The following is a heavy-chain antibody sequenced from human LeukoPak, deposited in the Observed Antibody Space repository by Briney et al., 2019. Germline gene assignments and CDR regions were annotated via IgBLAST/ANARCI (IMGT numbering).Heavy chain of an antibody. Sequence: GGSLRLSCAASGFTFTTYGMHWVRQAPGKGLEWVALISFDGSEKYYAESVKGRFTISRDNSKNSLFLQMNSLRTEDTALYYCAKGNILTGPPDSWGQGTLVTVSS. CDR1: GFTFTTYG. J-gene: IGHJ4*02. D-gene: IGHD3-9*01. V-gene: IGHV3-30*18. CDR3: AKGNILTGPPDS. CDR2: ISFDGSEK.